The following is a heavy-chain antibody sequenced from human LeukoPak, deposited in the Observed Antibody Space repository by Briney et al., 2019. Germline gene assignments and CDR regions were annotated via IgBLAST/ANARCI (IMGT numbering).Heavy chain of an antibody. CDR1: GLTFSSYA. J-gene: IGHJ3*02. Sequence: GGSLRLSCAASGLTFSSYAMSWVRQAPGKGLEWVSLISGSGGSTYYADSVKGRFTISRDNSKNTLYLQMNSLRAEDPAVFYCAKGRGGYVWGNYLGAFDIWGQGTMVTVSS. CDR2: ISGSGGST. V-gene: IGHV3-23*01. CDR3: AKGRGGYVWGNYLGAFDI. D-gene: IGHD3-16*01.